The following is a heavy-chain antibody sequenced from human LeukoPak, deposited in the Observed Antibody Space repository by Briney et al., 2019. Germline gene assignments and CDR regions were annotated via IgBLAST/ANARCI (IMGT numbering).Heavy chain of an antibody. V-gene: IGHV3-23*01. Sequence: PGGSLRLSCTASGFTFSSLAMTWVRQAPGKGLEWVSTIRSNGDTTYNADSVKGRFTISRDNSKNTLYLQMNSLRAEDTAVYYCARGLRYSDWSQNWFDPWGQGTLVTVSS. D-gene: IGHD3-9*01. CDR3: ARGLRYSDWSQNWFDP. CDR1: GFTFSSLA. CDR2: IRSNGDTT. J-gene: IGHJ5*02.